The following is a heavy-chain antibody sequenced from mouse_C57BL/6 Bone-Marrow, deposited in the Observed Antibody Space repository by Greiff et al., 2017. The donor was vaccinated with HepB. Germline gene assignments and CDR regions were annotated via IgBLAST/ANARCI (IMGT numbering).Heavy chain of an antibody. CDR1: GFSLTSYG. CDR2: IWSGGST. CDR3: ARRLYDGYYGYAMDY. J-gene: IGHJ4*01. Sequence: VKLMESGPGLVQPSQSLSITCTVSGFSLTSYGVHWVRQSPGKGLEWLGVIWSGGSTDYNAAFISRLSISKDNSKSQVFFKMNSLQADDTAIYYCARRLYDGYYGYAMDYWGQGTSVTVSS. D-gene: IGHD2-3*01. V-gene: IGHV2-2*01.